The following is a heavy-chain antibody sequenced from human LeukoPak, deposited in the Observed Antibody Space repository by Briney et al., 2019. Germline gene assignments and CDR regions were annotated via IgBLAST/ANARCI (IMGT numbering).Heavy chain of an antibody. CDR3: ARDGDSSSSTYYDFWSGYYTGDY. Sequence: ASVKVSCKASGYTFTGYYMHWVRQAPGQGLEWMGWISAYNGNTNYAQKLQGRVTMTTDTSTSTAYMELGSLRSDDTAVYYCARDGDSSSSTYYDFWSGYYTGDYWGQGTLVTVSS. CDR1: GYTFTGYY. V-gene: IGHV1-18*04. D-gene: IGHD3-3*01. CDR2: ISAYNGNT. J-gene: IGHJ4*02.